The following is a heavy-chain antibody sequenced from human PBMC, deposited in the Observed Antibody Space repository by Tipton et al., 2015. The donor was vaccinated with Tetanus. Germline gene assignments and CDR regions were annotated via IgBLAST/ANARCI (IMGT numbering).Heavy chain of an antibody. CDR2: INHSGST. J-gene: IGHJ4*02. CDR1: GGSFSGYY. Sequence: TLSLTCAVYGGSFSGYYWSWIRQPPGKGLEWIGEINHSGSTNYNPSLKSRVPISVDTSKTQFSLKLSSVTAADTAVYYCARGHLGMRRWIDYWGQGTLVTVSS. CDR3: ARGHLGMRRWIDY. D-gene: IGHD7-27*01. V-gene: IGHV4-34*01.